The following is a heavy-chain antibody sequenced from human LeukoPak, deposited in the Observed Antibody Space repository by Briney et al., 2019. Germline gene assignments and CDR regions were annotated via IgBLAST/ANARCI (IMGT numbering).Heavy chain of an antibody. CDR1: GGSFSGYY. CDR2: INHSGST. J-gene: IGHJ2*01. D-gene: IGHD6-19*01. V-gene: IGHV4-34*01. Sequence: KPSETLSLTCAVYGGSFSGYYWSWIRQPPGKGLEWIGEINHSGSTNYNPSLKSRVTISVDTSKNQFSLKPSSVTAADTAVYYCARAARGWYRVYWYFDLWGRGTLVTVSS. CDR3: ARAARGWYRVYWYFDL.